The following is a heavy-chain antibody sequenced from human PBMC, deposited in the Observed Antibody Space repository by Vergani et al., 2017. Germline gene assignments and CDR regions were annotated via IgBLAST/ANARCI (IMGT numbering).Heavy chain of an antibody. CDR2: INPSGGST. Sequence: QVQLVQSGAEVKKPGASVKVSCKASGYPFTSYYMHWVGQAPGQGVEWMGIINPSGGSTSYAQKFQGRVTMTRDTSTSTVYMGLSSLRSEETAVYYCASGSGSYYSAFDYWGQGTLVTVSS. CDR3: ASGSGSYYSAFDY. CDR1: GYPFTSYY. J-gene: IGHJ4*02. V-gene: IGHV1-46*01. D-gene: IGHD3-10*01.